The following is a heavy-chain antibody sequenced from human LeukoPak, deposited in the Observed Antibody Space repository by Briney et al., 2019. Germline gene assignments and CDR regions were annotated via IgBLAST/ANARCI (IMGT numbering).Heavy chain of an antibody. CDR3: ARDLPQNDYYDSSGYLDY. J-gene: IGHJ4*02. V-gene: IGHV1-69*04. CDR1: GGTFSSYA. D-gene: IGHD3-22*01. Sequence: SVKVSCKASGGTFSSYAISWVRQAPGQGLEWMGRIIPILGIANYAQKFQGRVAITADKSTSTAYMELSSLRSEDTAVYYCARDLPQNDYYDSSGYLDYWGQGTLVTVSS. CDR2: IIPILGIA.